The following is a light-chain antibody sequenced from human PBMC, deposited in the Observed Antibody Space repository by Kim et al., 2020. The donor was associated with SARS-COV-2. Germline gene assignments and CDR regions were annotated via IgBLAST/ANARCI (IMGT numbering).Light chain of an antibody. Sequence: GEPASIAGRSRQSLLYCNGDNYLDWYLQRPGQAPQLLIYLGSNRASGVPDRFSGSGSGTDFTLRISRVEADDVGIYYCMQALEAPTFGQGTKLEI. CDR2: LGS. CDR1: QSLLYCNGDNY. CDR3: MQALEAPT. V-gene: IGKV2-28*01. J-gene: IGKJ2*01.